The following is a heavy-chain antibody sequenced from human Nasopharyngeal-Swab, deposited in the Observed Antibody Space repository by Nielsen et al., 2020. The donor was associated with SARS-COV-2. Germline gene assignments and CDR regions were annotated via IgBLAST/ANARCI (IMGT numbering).Heavy chain of an antibody. CDR3: ARKLQSVRPFDF. CDR2: INPNTGAT. Sequence: ASVKVSCKTSGYTFTDYYIHWVRQAPGQGLEWMGRINPNTGATNYAHKFQGRVTMTRDRSLKTAYMELSRLQSDDTAVFYCARKLQSVRPFDFWGQGTLVTVSP. D-gene: IGHD4-11*01. J-gene: IGHJ4*02. CDR1: GYTFTDYY. V-gene: IGHV1-2*06.